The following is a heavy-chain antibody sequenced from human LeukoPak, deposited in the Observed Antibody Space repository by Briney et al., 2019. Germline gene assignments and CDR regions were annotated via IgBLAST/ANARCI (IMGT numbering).Heavy chain of an antibody. CDR3: ASELGDLYYFDY. CDR1: GYSISGGYY. Sequence: SETLSLTCAVSGYSISGGYYWGWIRQPPGKGLEWIGSIYHSGSTYYNPSLKSRVTISVDTSKNQFSLKLSSVTAADTAVYYCASELGDLYYFDYWGQGTLVTVSS. D-gene: IGHD2-21*02. V-gene: IGHV4-38-2*01. CDR2: IYHSGST. J-gene: IGHJ4*02.